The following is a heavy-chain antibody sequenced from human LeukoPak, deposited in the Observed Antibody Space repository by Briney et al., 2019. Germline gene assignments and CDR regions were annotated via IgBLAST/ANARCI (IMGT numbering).Heavy chain of an antibody. J-gene: IGHJ4*02. Sequence: PSETLSLTCAVYGGSFSGYYWNWIRQSPGKGLEWIGEINSGGYSNFNPSLKSRVTMSIDTSKNQISLKVSSVTAADTAVYYCARRSGRAAYSRSRPRHGPYFDIWGQGTLVTASS. V-gene: IGHV4-34*01. CDR1: GGSFSGYY. D-gene: IGHD1-26*01. CDR2: INSGGYS. CDR3: ARRSGRAAYSRSRPRHGPYFDI.